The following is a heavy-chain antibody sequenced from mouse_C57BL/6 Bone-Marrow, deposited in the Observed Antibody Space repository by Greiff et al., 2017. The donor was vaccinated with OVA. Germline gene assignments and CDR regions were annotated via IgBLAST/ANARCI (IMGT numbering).Heavy chain of an antibody. CDR1: GFTFTDYY. Sequence: EVKLMESGGGLVQPGASLRLSCAASGFTFTDYYMSWVRQPPGKAPEWLALIRNKANGYTTEYTASVKGRFTISRDNSQNILYLQMNTLGAEDSATYYGVRGGYGYGRAWFAYWGQGTLVTVSA. J-gene: IGHJ3*01. D-gene: IGHD2-2*01. V-gene: IGHV7-4*01. CDR2: IRNKANGYTT. CDR3: VRGGYGYGRAWFAY.